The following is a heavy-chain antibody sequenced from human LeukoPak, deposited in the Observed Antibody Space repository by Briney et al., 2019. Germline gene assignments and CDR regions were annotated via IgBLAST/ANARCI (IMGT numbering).Heavy chain of an antibody. D-gene: IGHD2-2*01. J-gene: IGHJ5*02. CDR3: AHNVRYCSSTSCYQSWFDP. V-gene: IGHV1-69*02. CDR2: IIPIVGIA. Sequence: SVKVSCKASGGTFSSYTISWVRQAPGQGLEWMGRIIPIVGIANYAQKFQGRVTITADKSTSTAYMELSSLRSEDTAVYYYAHNVRYCSSTSCYQSWFDPWGQGTLVTVSS. CDR1: GGTFSSYT.